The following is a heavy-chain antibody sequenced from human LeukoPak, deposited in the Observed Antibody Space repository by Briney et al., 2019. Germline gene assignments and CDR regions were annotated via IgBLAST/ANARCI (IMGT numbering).Heavy chain of an antibody. V-gene: IGHV1-69*01. CDR1: GGTFSSYA. Sequence: SVKVSCKASGGTFSSYAISWVRQAPGQGLEWMGGIIPIFGTANYAQKFQGRVTITADESTSTAYMELSSLRSEDRAVYYCARSNDYSNEVVPYYFDYWGQGTLVTVSS. CDR3: ARSNDYSNEVVPYYFDY. J-gene: IGHJ4*02. CDR2: IIPIFGTA. D-gene: IGHD4-11*01.